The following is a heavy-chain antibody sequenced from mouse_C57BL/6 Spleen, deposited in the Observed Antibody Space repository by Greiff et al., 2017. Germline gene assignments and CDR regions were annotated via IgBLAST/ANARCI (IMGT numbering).Heavy chain of an antibody. Sequence: QVQLQQPGAELVKPGASVKMSCKASGYTFTSYWITWVKQRPGQGLEWIGDIYPGSGSTNYNEKFKSKATLTVDTSSSTAYMQLSSLTSEDSAVYYCASYYGSSYYAMDYWGQGTSVTVSS. V-gene: IGHV1-55*01. J-gene: IGHJ4*01. D-gene: IGHD1-1*01. CDR1: GYTFTSYW. CDR2: IYPGSGST. CDR3: ASYYGSSYYAMDY.